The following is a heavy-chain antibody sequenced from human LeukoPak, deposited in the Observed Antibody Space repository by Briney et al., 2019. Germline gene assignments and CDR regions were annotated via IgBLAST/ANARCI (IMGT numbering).Heavy chain of an antibody. CDR1: GGSFSGYY. CDR2: INHSGST. Sequence: SETLSLTCAVYGGSFSGYYWSWIRQPPGKGLEWIGEINHSGSTNYNPSLKSRVTISVDTSKNQFSLKLSSVTAADTAVYYCARERNALLWFGELLGYFDYWGQGTLVTVSS. D-gene: IGHD3-10*01. CDR3: ARERNALLWFGELLGYFDY. J-gene: IGHJ4*02. V-gene: IGHV4-34*01.